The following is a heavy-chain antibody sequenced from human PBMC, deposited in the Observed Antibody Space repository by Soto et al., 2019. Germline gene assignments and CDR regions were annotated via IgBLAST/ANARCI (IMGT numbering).Heavy chain of an antibody. Sequence: SETLSLTCTVSGGSISSYYWSWIRQPPGRGLEWIGYIYYSGSTNYNPSLKSRVTISVDTSKNQFSLKLSSVTAADTAVYYCARETDTNDAFDIWGQGTMVTVSS. CDR1: GGSISSYY. CDR2: IYYSGST. J-gene: IGHJ3*02. CDR3: ARETDTNDAFDI. V-gene: IGHV4-59*01. D-gene: IGHD5-18*01.